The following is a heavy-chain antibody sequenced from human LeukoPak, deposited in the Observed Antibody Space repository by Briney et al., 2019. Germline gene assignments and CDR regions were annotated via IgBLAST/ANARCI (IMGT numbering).Heavy chain of an antibody. D-gene: IGHD3-16*01. CDR1: GGTFSSYA. CDR2: IIPILGIA. J-gene: IGHJ3*02. V-gene: IGHV1-69*04. CDR3: ARGGTGYAFDI. Sequence: SVKVSCKASGGTFSSYAISWVRQAPGQGLEWMGRIIPILGIANYAQKFQGRVTITADKSTSTAYMELSSLRSEDTAVYYCARGGTGYAFDIWGQGTMVTVSS.